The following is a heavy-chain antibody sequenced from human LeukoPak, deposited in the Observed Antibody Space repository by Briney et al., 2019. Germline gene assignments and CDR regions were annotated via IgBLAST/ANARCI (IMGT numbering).Heavy chain of an antibody. D-gene: IGHD3-10*01. V-gene: IGHV3-21*01. CDR1: GFTFSSYS. CDR3: ARGGVVWFGDSEVDY. CDR2: ISSSSSYI. J-gene: IGHJ4*02. Sequence: GGSLRLSCAASGFTFSSYSMNWVRQAPGKGLEWVSSISSSSSYIYYADSVKGRFTISRDNAKNSLYLQMNSLRAEDPAVYYCARGGVVWFGDSEVDYWGQGTLVTVSS.